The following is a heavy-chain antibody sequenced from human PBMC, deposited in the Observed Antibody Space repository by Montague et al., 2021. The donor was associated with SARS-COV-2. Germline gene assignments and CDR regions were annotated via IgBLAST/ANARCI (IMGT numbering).Heavy chain of an antibody. J-gene: IGHJ6*02. D-gene: IGHD3-9*01. CDR2: IYYSGST. CDR1: GGSISSGGYY. V-gene: IGHV4-31*03. CDR3: ARAAPWSCTDILTGYYYYYGMDV. Sequence: TLSLTCTVSGGSISSGGYYWSWIRQHPGKGLEWIGYIYYSGSTYYNPSLKSRVTISVDTSKNQFSLKLSSVTAADTAVYYCARAAPWSCTDILTGYYYYYGMDVWGQGTTVTVSS.